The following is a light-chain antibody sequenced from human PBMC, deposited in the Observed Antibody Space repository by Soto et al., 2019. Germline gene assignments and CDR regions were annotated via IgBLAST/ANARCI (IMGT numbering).Light chain of an antibody. Sequence: IQLTQSPASLSASLGDRATISCRASQGIANFFAWYQQKPAKAPTLLIYAASTLQSGVPSRCSGSGAGTDFTLTISSLHHEDFATYYCHQLKSFPIPFGAGTKVDIK. V-gene: IGKV1-9*01. CDR1: QGIANF. J-gene: IGKJ3*01. CDR3: HQLKSFPIP. CDR2: AAS.